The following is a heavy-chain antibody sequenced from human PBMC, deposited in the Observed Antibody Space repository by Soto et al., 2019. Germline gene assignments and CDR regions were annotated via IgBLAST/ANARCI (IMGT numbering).Heavy chain of an antibody. CDR2: ISSNGGST. CDR1: GFTFSSYA. D-gene: IGHD6-19*01. V-gene: IGHV3-64*01. Sequence: EVQLVESGGGLVQPGGSLRLSCAASGFTFSSYAMHWVRQAPGKGLEYVSAISSNGGSTYYANSVKGRFTISRDNSKNTLYLQMGSLRAEEMAVYYCARNSRWAVAGRDWYFDLWGRGTLVTVSS. J-gene: IGHJ2*01. CDR3: ARNSRWAVAGRDWYFDL.